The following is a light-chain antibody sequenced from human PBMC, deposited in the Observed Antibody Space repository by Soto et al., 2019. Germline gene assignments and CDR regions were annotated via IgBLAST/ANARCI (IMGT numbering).Light chain of an antibody. J-gene: IGKJ1*01. CDR1: QSVTNSF. V-gene: IGKV3-20*01. Sequence: EIVLAQSPGTLSLSPGERATLSCRASQSVTNSFLAWYQQKPGQAPRLLIYGASRRATGIPDRFTGSGSGTDFTLTLSRVEPEDFTVYYCQQYVSSPCAFGQGTKVEI. CDR3: QQYVSSPCA. CDR2: GAS.